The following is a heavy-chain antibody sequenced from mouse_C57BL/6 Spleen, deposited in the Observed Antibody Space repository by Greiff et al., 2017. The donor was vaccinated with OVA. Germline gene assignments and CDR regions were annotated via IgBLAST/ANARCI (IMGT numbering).Heavy chain of an antibody. CDR1: GYTFTSYT. J-gene: IGHJ2*01. CDR3: ARIGLLPYFDY. Sequence: VQLQQSGAELARPGASVKMSCKASGYTFTSYTMHWVKQRPGQGLEWIGYINPSSGYTKYNQKFKDKATLTADKSSSTAYMQLSSLTSEDSAVYYCARIGLLPYFDYWGQGTTLTVSS. CDR2: INPSSGYT. D-gene: IGHD2-3*01. V-gene: IGHV1-4*01.